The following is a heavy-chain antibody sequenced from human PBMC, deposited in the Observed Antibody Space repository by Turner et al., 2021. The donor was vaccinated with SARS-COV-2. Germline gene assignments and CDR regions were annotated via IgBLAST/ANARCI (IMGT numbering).Heavy chain of an antibody. V-gene: IGHV3-21*01. CDR1: GFPFSGHS. CDR3: ARARWDYYDSSGYYPDAFDI. J-gene: IGHJ3*02. Sequence: EVQLVESGGGLVKPGGSLRLSCAASGFPFSGHSMNWVRQAPGKGLEWVSSISSSSNYIYYADSVKGRFTISRDNAKNSLFLQMNSLRAEDTAVYYCARARWDYYDSSGYYPDAFDIWGQGTMVTVSS. D-gene: IGHD3-22*01. CDR2: ISSSSNYI.